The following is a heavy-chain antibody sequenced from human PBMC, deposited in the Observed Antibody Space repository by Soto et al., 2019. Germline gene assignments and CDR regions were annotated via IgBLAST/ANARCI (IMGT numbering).Heavy chain of an antibody. CDR2: ISTYTGNT. CDR1: GYTFNTYG. Sequence: QVQLVQSRPELKKPGAAVRVSCKASGYTFNTYGLSWVRQAPGQGLEWMGWISTYTGNTDYPQRFQGRVTMDTDTSTSTAYLDLRSLTSEDTAVYYCVRDVSVSSGSFVGYWGQGTLVSVSS. CDR3: VRDVSVSSGSFVGY. J-gene: IGHJ4*02. V-gene: IGHV1-18*01. D-gene: IGHD1-26*01.